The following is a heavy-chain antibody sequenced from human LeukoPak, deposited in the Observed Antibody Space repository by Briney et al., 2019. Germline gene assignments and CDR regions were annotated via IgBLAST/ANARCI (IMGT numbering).Heavy chain of an antibody. CDR1: GFTFSSYA. Sequence: GGSLRLSCAASGFTFSSYAMSWVRQAPGKGLEWVSAISGSGGSTYYADSVKGRFTISRDNSKNTLYLQMNSLRAEDTAVYYCARAAITYYYGSGTPDYFDYWGQGTLVTVSS. D-gene: IGHD3-10*01. CDR3: ARAAITYYYGSGTPDYFDY. J-gene: IGHJ4*02. V-gene: IGHV3-23*01. CDR2: ISGSGGST.